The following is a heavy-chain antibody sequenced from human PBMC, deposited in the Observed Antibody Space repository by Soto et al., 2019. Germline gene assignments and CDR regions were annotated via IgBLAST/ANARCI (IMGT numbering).Heavy chain of an antibody. D-gene: IGHD4-17*01. V-gene: IGHV4-34*01. J-gene: IGHJ4*02. CDR2: INRSGST. Sequence: SETLSLTCTVSGGSTSSYYWSWIRQPPGKGLEWIGEINRSGSTNYNPSLKSRVTISVDTSKNQFSLKLSSVTAADTAVYYCARGLTTVTTVRYFDYWGQGTLVTVSS. CDR3: ARGLTTVTTVRYFDY. CDR1: GGSTSSYY.